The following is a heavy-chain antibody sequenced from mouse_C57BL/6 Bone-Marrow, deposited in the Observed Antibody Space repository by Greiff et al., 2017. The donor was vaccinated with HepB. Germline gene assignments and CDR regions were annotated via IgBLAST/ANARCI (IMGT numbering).Heavy chain of an antibody. J-gene: IGHJ1*03. CDR3: ARRGLWYFDV. D-gene: IGHD3-1*01. Sequence: DVMLVESGGDLVKPGGSLKLSCAASGFTFSSYGMSWVRQTPDKRLEWVATISSGGSYTYYPDSVKGRFTITRDNAKNTLYLQMSSLKSEDTAVYYCARRGLWYFDVWGTGTTVTVSS. CDR1: GFTFSSYG. V-gene: IGHV5-6*02. CDR2: ISSGGSYT.